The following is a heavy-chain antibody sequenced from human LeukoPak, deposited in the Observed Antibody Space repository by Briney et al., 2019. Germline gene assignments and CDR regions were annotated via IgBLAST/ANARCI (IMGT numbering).Heavy chain of an antibody. J-gene: IGHJ4*02. D-gene: IGHD1-26*01. CDR1: GYSISSSYH. V-gene: IGHV4-38-2*02. Sequence: SETLSLTCTVSGYSISSSYHWSWIRQPPGRGLEWIGEINHSGSINYNPSLKSRVTISVDTSKNQFSLKLSSVTAADTAVYYCARARSGKWGFDYWGQGILVTVSS. CDR2: INHSGSI. CDR3: ARARSGKWGFDY.